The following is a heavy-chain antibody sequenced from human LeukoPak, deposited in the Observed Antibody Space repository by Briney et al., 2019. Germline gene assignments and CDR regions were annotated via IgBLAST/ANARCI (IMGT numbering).Heavy chain of an antibody. J-gene: IGHJ3*02. Sequence: GGSLRLSCAASGFTVSNNYMNWVRQAPGKGLEWVSVIDSGGNTKYADSVKGRFTISGDNSKNTLNLQMNSLRAEDTAVYFCARQWLLRDAFDIWGQGTSVTVSS. D-gene: IGHD6-19*01. V-gene: IGHV3-66*04. CDR2: IDSGGNT. CDR1: GFTVSNNY. CDR3: ARQWLLRDAFDI.